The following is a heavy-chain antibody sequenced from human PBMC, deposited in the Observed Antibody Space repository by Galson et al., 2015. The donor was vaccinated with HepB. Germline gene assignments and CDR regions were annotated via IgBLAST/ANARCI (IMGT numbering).Heavy chain of an antibody. Sequence: SVKVSCKASGGTFSSYAISWVRQAPGQGLEWMGGIIPIFGTANYAQKLQGRVTITADESTSTAYMELSSLRSEDTAVYYCASIRSVGATNRAFDIWGQGTMVTVSS. CDR1: GGTFSSYA. J-gene: IGHJ3*02. CDR3: ASIRSVGATNRAFDI. D-gene: IGHD1-26*01. CDR2: IIPIFGTA. V-gene: IGHV1-69*13.